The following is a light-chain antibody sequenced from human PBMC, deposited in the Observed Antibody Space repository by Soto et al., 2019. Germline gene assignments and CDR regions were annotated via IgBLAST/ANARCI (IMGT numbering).Light chain of an antibody. V-gene: IGLV2-14*03. CDR2: DVR. J-gene: IGLJ3*02. CDR3: NSYTSSSTLVL. CDR1: SIDVGLSDY. Sequence: QSALTQPASVSGSPGQSITISCSGSSIDVGLSDYVSWYQQHPGKAPKLMIYDVRRRPSGVSDRFSGSKSGNTASLTVSGLQAEDEADYYCNSYTSSSTLVLFGGGTKVTVL.